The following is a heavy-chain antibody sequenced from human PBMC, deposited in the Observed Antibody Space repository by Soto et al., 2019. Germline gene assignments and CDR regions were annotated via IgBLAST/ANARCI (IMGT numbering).Heavy chain of an antibody. V-gene: IGHV1-18*01. D-gene: IGHD3-22*01. CDR3: ARDGYYDSSGYLSNDY. Sequence: GASVKVSCKASGYTFTSYGISWGRQAPGQGLEWMGWISAYNGNTNYGQKLQGRVTMTTDTSTSTAYMELRSLRSDDTAVYSCARDGYYDSSGYLSNDYWGQGTLVTVSS. J-gene: IGHJ4*02. CDR1: GYTFTSYG. CDR2: ISAYNGNT.